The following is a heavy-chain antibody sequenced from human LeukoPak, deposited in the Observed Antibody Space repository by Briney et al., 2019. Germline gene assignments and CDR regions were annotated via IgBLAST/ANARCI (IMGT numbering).Heavy chain of an antibody. CDR1: GYDFNGYY. CDR3: AREFSGRYPPSYFDY. V-gene: IGHV1-69*06. J-gene: IGHJ4*02. D-gene: IGHD1-26*01. CDR2: IIPIFGTA. Sequence: SVKVSCKTSGYDFNGYYIHWVRQAPGQGFEWLGGIIPIFGTANYAQKFRGRVTITADKSTRTAYMELRSLRSDDTAVYYCAREFSGRYPPSYFDYWGQGTLVTVSS.